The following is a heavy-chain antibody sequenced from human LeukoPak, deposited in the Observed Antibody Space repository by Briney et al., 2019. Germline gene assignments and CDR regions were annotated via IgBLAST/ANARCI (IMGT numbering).Heavy chain of an antibody. CDR1: GGSISSSSYY. J-gene: IGHJ4*02. Sequence: SETLSLTCTVSGGSISSSSYYWGWIRQPPGKGLEWIGSIYYSGSTYYNPSLKSRVTISVDTSKNQFSLKLSSATAADTAVYYCARPRYSSGRVDYWGQGTPVTVSS. CDR2: IYYSGST. D-gene: IGHD6-19*01. CDR3: ARPRYSSGRVDY. V-gene: IGHV4-39*01.